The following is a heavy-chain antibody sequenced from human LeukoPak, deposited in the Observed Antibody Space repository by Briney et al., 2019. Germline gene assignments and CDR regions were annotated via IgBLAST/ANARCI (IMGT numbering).Heavy chain of an antibody. CDR2: TSESGSTK. Sequence: PGGSLRLSCAVSGFTLKSYEMNWVRQAPGKGLEWVSYTSESGSTKWYADSAKGRFTISRDNAKNSLYLQMNRLRAEDTGLYYCARGKSLFDYWGQGTRVTVSS. CDR3: ARGKSLFDY. CDR1: GFTLKSYE. V-gene: IGHV3-48*03. J-gene: IGHJ4*02.